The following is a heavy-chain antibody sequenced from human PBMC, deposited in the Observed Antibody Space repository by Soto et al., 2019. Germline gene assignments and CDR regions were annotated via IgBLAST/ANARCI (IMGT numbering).Heavy chain of an antibody. V-gene: IGHV3-23*01. CDR2: ISGGGGTT. CDR3: AKARSSSWYVDWFDP. Sequence: EVQLLESGGGLVQPGGSLRLSCAASGFPFSSLAMNWFRQAPGKGLEWVSSISGGGGTTYYADAAKGRFTISRDNSKNTLYLEMRSLRAEDTAVYYCAKARSSSWYVDWFDPWGQGTLVIVSS. J-gene: IGHJ5*01. D-gene: IGHD2-2*01. CDR1: GFPFSSLA.